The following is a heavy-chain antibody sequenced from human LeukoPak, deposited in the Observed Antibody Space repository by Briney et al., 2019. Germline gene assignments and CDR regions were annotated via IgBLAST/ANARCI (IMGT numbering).Heavy chain of an antibody. Sequence: ASVKVSCKASAYSFTDYYIHWVRQAPGQGLEWMGRINPNTGVTDYAQIFKGRVTMTRDTSISTAYMELSRLGSDDTAVYYCARSSPTYFFDSSGYYYGDYWGQGTLVTVSS. V-gene: IGHV1-2*06. CDR2: INPNTGVT. J-gene: IGHJ4*02. CDR1: AYSFTDYY. CDR3: ARSSPTYFFDSSGYYYGDY. D-gene: IGHD3-22*01.